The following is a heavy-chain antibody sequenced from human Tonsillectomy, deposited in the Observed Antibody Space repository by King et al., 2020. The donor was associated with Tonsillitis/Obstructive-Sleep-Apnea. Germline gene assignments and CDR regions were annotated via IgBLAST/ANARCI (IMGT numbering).Heavy chain of an antibody. CDR3: TSDGRSAYMDV. Sequence: VQLVESGGGLVKPGGSLRLSCAASGSTFSNAWMSWVRQAPGKGLEWVGRIKSKTDGGTTDYAAPVKGRFTISRDDSKNTLSLQMNSLKTEDTAVYYCTSDGRSAYMDVWGKGTTVTVSS. J-gene: IGHJ6*03. CDR1: GSTFSNAW. D-gene: IGHD6-6*01. V-gene: IGHV3-15*01. CDR2: IKSKTDGGTT.